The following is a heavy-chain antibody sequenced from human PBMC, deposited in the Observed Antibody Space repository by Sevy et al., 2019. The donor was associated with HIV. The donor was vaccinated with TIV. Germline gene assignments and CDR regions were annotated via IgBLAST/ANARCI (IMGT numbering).Heavy chain of an antibody. D-gene: IGHD3-22*01. CDR1: GGTFSSYA. CDR2: IIPIFGTA. J-gene: IGHJ4*02. Sequence: ASVKVSCKASGGTFSSYAISWVRQAPGQGLEWMGGIIPIFGTANYAQKFQGRVTITADESTSTAYMELSSLRSEDTAVYYCGWGYYDSSGYYNGHIDYWGQGTLVTVSS. CDR3: GWGYYDSSGYYNGHIDY. V-gene: IGHV1-69*13.